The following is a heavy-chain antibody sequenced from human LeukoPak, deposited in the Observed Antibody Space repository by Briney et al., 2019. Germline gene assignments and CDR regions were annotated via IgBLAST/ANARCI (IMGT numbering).Heavy chain of an antibody. CDR2: IRNKANDYTT. J-gene: IGHJ4*02. D-gene: IGHD3-10*01. CDR1: GFTFSDHY. Sequence: PGGSLRLSCAASGFTFSDHYMDWVRQAPGKGLEWVGRIRNKANDYTTEYDASVEGRFTISRDESKNSLYLQMNSLKMEDTAVYYCARAPMVRGVIDYWGQGTLVTVSS. V-gene: IGHV3-72*01. CDR3: ARAPMVRGVIDY.